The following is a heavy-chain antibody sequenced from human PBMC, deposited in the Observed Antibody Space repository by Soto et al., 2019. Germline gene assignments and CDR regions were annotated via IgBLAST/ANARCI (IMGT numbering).Heavy chain of an antibody. J-gene: IGHJ4*02. CDR3: ARDSPQGIDY. Sequence: QVQLVESGGGVVQPGRSLRLSCAASGFTFSSSAMHWARQAPGKGLEWVAGIAYDGSNKYHADSVKGRFTISRDNSKNTLYVQMNSLRGEDTAVYYCARDSPQGIDYWGQGALVTVSS. CDR1: GFTFSSSA. CDR2: IAYDGSNK. V-gene: IGHV3-30-3*01. D-gene: IGHD3-10*01.